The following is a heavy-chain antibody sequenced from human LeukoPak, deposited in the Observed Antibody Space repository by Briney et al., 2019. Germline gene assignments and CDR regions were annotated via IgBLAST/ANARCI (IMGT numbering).Heavy chain of an antibody. CDR3: TTGEVPAAADAFDI. V-gene: IGHV3-15*01. J-gene: IGHJ3*02. CDR2: IKSKTDGGTT. D-gene: IGHD2-2*01. CDR1: GFPFSSYS. Sequence: GGSLRLSCAASGFPFSSYSMTWVRQAPGKGLEWVGRIKSKTDGGTTDYAAPVKGRFTISRDDSKNTLYLQMNSLKTEDTAVYYCTTGEVPAAADAFDIWGQGTMVTVSS.